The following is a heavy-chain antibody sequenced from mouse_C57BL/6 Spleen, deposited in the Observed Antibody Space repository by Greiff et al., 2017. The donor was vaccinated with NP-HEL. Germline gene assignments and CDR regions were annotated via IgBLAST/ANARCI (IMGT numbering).Heavy chain of an antibody. CDR1: GYTFTSYW. J-gene: IGHJ3*01. V-gene: IGHV1-61*01. CDR3: ARGYGDYDVAWFAY. Sequence: QVQLQQPGAELVRPGSSVKLSCKASGYTFTSYWMDWVKQRPGQGLEWIGNIYPSDSETQYNQKFKDKATLTVAKSSSTAYMQLSGLTTEDSAVYYCARGYGDYDVAWFAYWGQGTLVTVSA. CDR2: IYPSDSET. D-gene: IGHD2-4*01.